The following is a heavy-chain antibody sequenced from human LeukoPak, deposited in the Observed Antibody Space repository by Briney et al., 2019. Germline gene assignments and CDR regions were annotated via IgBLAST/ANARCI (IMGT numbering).Heavy chain of an antibody. Sequence: GGSLRLXCAASGFTYSSYEMNWVRLAPGKGLESVSYISSSGSTIYYADSVKGRFTISRDNAKNSLYLQMNSLRAEDTAVYYCARDVYCTNGVCYHPWGQGTMVTVSS. CDR2: ISSSGSTI. CDR3: ARDVYCTNGVCYHP. CDR1: GFTYSSYE. D-gene: IGHD2-8*01. J-gene: IGHJ3*01. V-gene: IGHV3-48*03.